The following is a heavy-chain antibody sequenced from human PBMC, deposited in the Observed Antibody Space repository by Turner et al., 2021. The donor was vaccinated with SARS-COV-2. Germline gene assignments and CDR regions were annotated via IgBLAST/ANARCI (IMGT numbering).Heavy chain of an antibody. V-gene: IGHV1-24*01. CDR3: ATDPLGWAGYDY. J-gene: IGHJ4*02. CDR1: GYTITEII. CDR2: FDPEDRET. Sequence: QVQLVQSGAEMKKPGASVKVSCKVSGYTITEIIIHWVRQAPGKGLEWIGGFDPEDRETIYAQKFQGRVTMTEDTSTDIAYMELSSLSSDDTAVYYCATDPLGWAGYDYWGQGTLVTVSS. D-gene: IGHD6-25*01.